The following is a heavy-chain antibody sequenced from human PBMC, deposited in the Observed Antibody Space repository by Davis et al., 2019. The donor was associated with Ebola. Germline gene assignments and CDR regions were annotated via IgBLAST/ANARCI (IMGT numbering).Heavy chain of an antibody. V-gene: IGHV4-59*12. CDR3: ARGDDYSNYVDY. CDR1: GGSISSYY. J-gene: IGHJ4*02. Sequence: PSETLSLTCTVSGGSISSYYWSWIRQPPGKGLEWIGYIYYSGSTYYNPSLKSRVTISVDTSKNQFSLKLSSVTAADTAVYYCARGDDYSNYVDYWGQGTLVTVSS. D-gene: IGHD4-11*01. CDR2: IYYSGST.